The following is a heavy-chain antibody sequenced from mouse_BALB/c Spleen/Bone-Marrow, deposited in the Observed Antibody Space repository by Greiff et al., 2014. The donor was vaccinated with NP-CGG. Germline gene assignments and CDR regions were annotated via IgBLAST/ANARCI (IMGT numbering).Heavy chain of an antibody. V-gene: IGHV1-18*01. D-gene: IGHD2-4*01. CDR3: AREEAFDYDIAY. CDR2: INPNNGGT. Sequence: VHVKQSGPELVRPGASVKISCKTSGYTFTEYTMCWVKQSHGKSLEWIGGINPNNGGTNYNQKFKGKATLTVDKSSSTAYMELRSLTSEDSAVYYCAREEAFDYDIAYWGQGTLVTVSA. CDR1: GYTFTEYT. J-gene: IGHJ3*01.